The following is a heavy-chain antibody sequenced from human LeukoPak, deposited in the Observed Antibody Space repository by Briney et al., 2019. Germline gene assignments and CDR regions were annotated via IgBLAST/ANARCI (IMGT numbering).Heavy chain of an antibody. J-gene: IGHJ4*02. CDR1: GGSISSYY. V-gene: IGHV4-59*01. D-gene: IGHD1-1*01. Sequence: SETLSLTCTVSGGSISSYYWSWVRQPPGEGLEWIGYVYHSGSTNYNSSLKSRVTISLDTSKTQFSLRLSSVTAADTAVYYCASQLGGTTFHWGQGVLVTVSS. CDR3: ASQLGGTTFH. CDR2: VYHSGST.